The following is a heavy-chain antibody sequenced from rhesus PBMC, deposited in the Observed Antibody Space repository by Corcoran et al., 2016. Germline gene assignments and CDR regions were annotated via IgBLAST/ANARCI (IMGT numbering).Heavy chain of an antibody. J-gene: IGHJ5-1*01. D-gene: IGHD1-1*01. CDR1: GGSISSSY. V-gene: IGHV4-169*02. CDR3: ARDGTAGDFDV. CDR2: IYGSGSST. Sequence: LQLQESGPGLVKPSETLSLTCAVSGGSISSSYWTWIRQAPGKGLEWIGYIYGSGSSTNYNPSLESRVTLSVDTSKNQLSLKLSSVTTADTAVYYCARDGTAGDFDVWGPGVLVTVSS.